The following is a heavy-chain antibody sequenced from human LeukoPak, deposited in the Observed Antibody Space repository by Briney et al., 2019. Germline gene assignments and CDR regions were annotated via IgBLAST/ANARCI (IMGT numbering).Heavy chain of an antibody. CDR2: IRYDGTSQ. J-gene: IGHJ4*02. D-gene: IGHD6-19*01. V-gene: IGHV3-30*02. Sequence: GGSLRLSCATSGFTLSIYGMHWVRQAPGKGLECVAFIRYDGTSQYYTDSVKGRFTISRDNSMNTMYLQMNSLRVEDTAVYYCAKVGFGWYQIDYWGQGTLVTVSS. CDR1: GFTLSIYG. CDR3: AKVGFGWYQIDY.